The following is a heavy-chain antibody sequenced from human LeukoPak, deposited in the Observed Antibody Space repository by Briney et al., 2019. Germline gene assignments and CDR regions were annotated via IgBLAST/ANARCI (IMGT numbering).Heavy chain of an antibody. V-gene: IGHV3-53*01. D-gene: IGHD3-22*01. J-gene: IGHJ4*02. CDR3: ANSYYDSSGYYPTNYFDY. CDR2: IYSGGST. CDR1: GFTVSSNY. Sequence: GGSLRLSCAASGFTVSSNYMSWVRQAPGKGLEWVSVIYSGGSTYYADSVKGRFTISRDNSKNTLYLQMNSLRAEDTAVYYCANSYYDSSGYYPTNYFDYWGQGTLVTVSS.